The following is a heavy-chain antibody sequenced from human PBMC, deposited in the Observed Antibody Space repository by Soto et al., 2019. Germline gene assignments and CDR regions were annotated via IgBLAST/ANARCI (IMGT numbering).Heavy chain of an antibody. CDR2: INYSGST. J-gene: IGHJ6*03. CDR3: ARGGDYYYYYMDV. CDR1: GGSFTYYY. D-gene: IGHD4-17*01. Sequence: SETLSLTCAVYGGSFTYYYWSWIRQPPGKGLEWIGDINYSGSTNYNPSLKSRVTISVDTSKNQFSLKLSSVTAADTAVYYCARGGDYYYYYMDVWGKGTTVTVSS. V-gene: IGHV4-34*01.